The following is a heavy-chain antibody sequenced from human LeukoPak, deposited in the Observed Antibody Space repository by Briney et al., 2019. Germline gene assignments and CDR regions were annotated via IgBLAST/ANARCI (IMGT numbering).Heavy chain of an antibody. CDR3: ARAYSRTYYYDSSGSPLYYFDY. CDR2: INPNSGGT. CDR1: GYTFTGYY. V-gene: IGHV1-2*02. J-gene: IGHJ4*02. D-gene: IGHD3-22*01. Sequence: ASVKVSCKASGYTFTGYYMHWVRQAPGQGLEWMGWINPNSGGTNYAQKFQGRVTMTRDTSISTAYMELSRLRSDDTAVYYCARAYSRTYYYDSSGSPLYYFDYWGQGTLVTVSS.